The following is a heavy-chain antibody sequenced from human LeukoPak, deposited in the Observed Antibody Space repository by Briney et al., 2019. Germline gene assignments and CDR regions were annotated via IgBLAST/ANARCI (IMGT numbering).Heavy chain of an antibody. CDR3: ARDSYGGY. J-gene: IGHJ4*02. Sequence: GGSLRLSCAASGFTVSSNYMSWVRQAPGKGLEWVSVIYTGGSTYYSDSVKGRFTISRDNSKNTLYLQMNSLRVDDTAMYYCARDSYGGYWGQGTLVTVSS. V-gene: IGHV3-53*01. D-gene: IGHD2-21*01. CDR1: GFTVSSNY. CDR2: IYTGGST.